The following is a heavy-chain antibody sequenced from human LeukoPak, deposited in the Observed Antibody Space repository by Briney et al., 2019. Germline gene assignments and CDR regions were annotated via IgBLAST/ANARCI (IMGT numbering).Heavy chain of an antibody. CDR1: GYSFTSYW. J-gene: IGHJ5*02. CDR2: IYPGDSDT. V-gene: IGHV5-51*01. Sequence: GESLKVSCKASGYSFTSYWIGWVRQMPGKGLEWMGIIYPGDSDTRYSPSFQGQVTISADKSISTAYLQWSSLKASDTAMYYCARQRSGRGWLQDWFDPWGQGTLVTVSS. D-gene: IGHD6-19*01. CDR3: ARQRSGRGWLQDWFDP.